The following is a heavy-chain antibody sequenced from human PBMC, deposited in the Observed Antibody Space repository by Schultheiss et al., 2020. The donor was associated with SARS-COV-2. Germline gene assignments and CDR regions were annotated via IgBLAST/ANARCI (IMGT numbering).Heavy chain of an antibody. J-gene: IGHJ4*02. CDR3: AREGGQQQLAGLDY. CDR2: IIPIFGTA. D-gene: IGHD6-13*01. CDR1: GGTFSSYA. Sequence: SVKVSCKASGGTFSSYAISWVRQAPGQGLEWMGGIIPIFGTANYAQKFQGRVTITADESTSTAYMELSSLRSEDTAVYYCAREGGQQQLAGLDYWGQGTLVTVSS. V-gene: IGHV1-69*13.